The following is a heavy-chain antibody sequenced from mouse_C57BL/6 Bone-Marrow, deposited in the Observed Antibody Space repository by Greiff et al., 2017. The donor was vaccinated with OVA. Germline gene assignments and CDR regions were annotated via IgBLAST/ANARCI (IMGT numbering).Heavy chain of an antibody. Sequence: ESGPGLVKPSQSLSLTCSVTGYSITSGYYWNWIRQFPGNKLEWMGYISYDGSNNYNQSLKNRISITRDTSKNQFFLKLNSLTTEDTATYYCAKVPRGSSYYFDYWGQGTTLTVSS. CDR3: AKVPRGSSYYFDY. CDR1: GYSITSGYY. V-gene: IGHV3-6*01. J-gene: IGHJ2*01. D-gene: IGHD1-1*01. CDR2: ISYDGSN.